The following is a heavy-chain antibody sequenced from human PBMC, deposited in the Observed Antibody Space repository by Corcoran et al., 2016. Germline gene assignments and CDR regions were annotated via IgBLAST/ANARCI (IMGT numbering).Heavy chain of an antibody. CDR3: TRDLRRYYYDSSGYDDAFDI. CDR1: GFTFGDYA. J-gene: IGHJ3*02. Sequence: EVQLVESGGGLVKPGRSLRLSCTASGFTFGDYAMSWFRQAPGKGLEWVGFIRSKAYGGTTEYAASVKGRFTISRDDSKSIAYLQMNSLKTEDTAVYYCTRDLRRYYYDSSGYDDAFDIWGQGTMVTVSS. V-gene: IGHV3-49*05. D-gene: IGHD3-22*01. CDR2: IRSKAYGGTT.